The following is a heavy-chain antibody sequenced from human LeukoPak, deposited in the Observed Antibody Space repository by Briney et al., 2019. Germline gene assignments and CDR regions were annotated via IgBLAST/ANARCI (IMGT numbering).Heavy chain of an antibody. J-gene: IGHJ1*01. V-gene: IGHV3-43*02. CDR2: ISGDGGST. CDR3: AKGYYYDSSGPEAEYFQQ. CDR1: GFTFDDYA. Sequence: PGGSLRLSCAASGFTFDDYAMHWVRQAPGKGLEWGSLISGDGGSTYYADSVKGRFTISRDNSKNSLYLQMNSLRTEDTALYYCAKGYYYDSSGPEAEYFQQWGQGTLVTVSS. D-gene: IGHD3-22*01.